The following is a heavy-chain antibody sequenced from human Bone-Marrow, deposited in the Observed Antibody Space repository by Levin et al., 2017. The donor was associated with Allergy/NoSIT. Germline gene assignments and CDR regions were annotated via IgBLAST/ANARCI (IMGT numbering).Heavy chain of an antibody. CDR3: AREDWGVDY. CDR2: IKQDGGEK. V-gene: IGHV3-7*01. D-gene: IGHD3/OR15-3a*01. CDR1: GFTFSNYW. J-gene: IGHJ4*02. Sequence: PGGSLRLSCAASGFTFSNYWMTWVRQAPGKGLEWVANIKQDGGEKNYVDSVKGRFTISRDNAKNSLYLQMNSLRAEDTAVYYCAREDWGVDYWGQGTLVTVSS.